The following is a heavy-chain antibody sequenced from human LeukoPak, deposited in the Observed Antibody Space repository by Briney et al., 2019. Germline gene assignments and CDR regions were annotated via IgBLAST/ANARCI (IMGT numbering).Heavy chain of an antibody. V-gene: IGHV4-59*01. CDR1: GASISSYY. J-gene: IGHJ5*02. D-gene: IGHD3-10*01. CDR3: AREGGLLWFGELLGSWFDP. CDR2: ISYSGGA. Sequence: SETLSLTCTVSGASISSYYWSWIRQPPGKGLEWTGYISYSGGAYYNPSLKSRVTMSLDTSKNQFSLKLKSVTAADTAVYYCAREGGLLWFGELLGSWFDPWGQGTLVTVSS.